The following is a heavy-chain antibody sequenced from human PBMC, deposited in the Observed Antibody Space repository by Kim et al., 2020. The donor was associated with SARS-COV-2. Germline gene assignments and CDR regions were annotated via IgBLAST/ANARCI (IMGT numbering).Heavy chain of an antibody. CDR2: ISWNSGSI. Sequence: GGSLRLSCAASGFTFDDYAMHWVRQAPGKGLEWVSGISWNSGSIGYADSVKGRFTISRDNAKNSLYLQMNSLRAEDTALYYCAKDASVLVGVLDYWGQGTLVTVSS. J-gene: IGHJ4*02. CDR1: GFTFDDYA. CDR3: AKDASVLVGVLDY. V-gene: IGHV3-9*01. D-gene: IGHD1-26*01.